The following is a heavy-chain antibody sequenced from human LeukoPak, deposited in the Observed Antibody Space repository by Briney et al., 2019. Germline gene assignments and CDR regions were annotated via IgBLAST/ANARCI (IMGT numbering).Heavy chain of an antibody. J-gene: IGHJ4*02. V-gene: IGHV3-30*04. CDR2: ISYDGSNK. CDR3: ARGKEGYDYFVGFDY. CDR1: GFTFSSYA. Sequence: PGRSLRLSCAASGFTFSSYAMHWVRQAPGKGLEWVAVISYDGSNKYYADSVKGRFTISRDNAKNSLYLQMNSLRAEDTAVYYCARGKEGYDYFVGFDYWGQGTLVTVSS. D-gene: IGHD5-12*01.